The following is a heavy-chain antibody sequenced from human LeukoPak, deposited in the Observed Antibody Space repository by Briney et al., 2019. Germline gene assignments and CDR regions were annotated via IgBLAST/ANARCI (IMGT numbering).Heavy chain of an antibody. Sequence: PGGSLRLSCAGSGFTFSRYAMSWVRHVPGKGLEWVSAISGSGGETFSTDSVKGRFTIARDNSKNTLYLQMNNLRAGDTAVYYCAKDRFGSGGPNWFGPRGQGTLVTVSS. V-gene: IGHV3-23*01. CDR1: GFTFSRYA. J-gene: IGHJ5*02. CDR3: AKDRFGSGGPNWFGP. CDR2: ISGSGGET. D-gene: IGHD3-10*01.